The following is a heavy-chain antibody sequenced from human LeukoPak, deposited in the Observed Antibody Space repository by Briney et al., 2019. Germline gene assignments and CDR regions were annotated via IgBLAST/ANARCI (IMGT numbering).Heavy chain of an antibody. J-gene: IGHJ5*02. Sequence: PSETLSLTCTVSGGSISSYYWSWIRQPPGKGLEWIGYIYYSGSTNYNPSLKSRVTISVDTSKNQFSLKLSSVTAADTAVYYCAGWELLRWFDPWGQGTLVTVSS. CDR3: AGWELLRWFDP. D-gene: IGHD1-26*01. V-gene: IGHV4-59*01. CDR2: IYYSGST. CDR1: GGSISSYY.